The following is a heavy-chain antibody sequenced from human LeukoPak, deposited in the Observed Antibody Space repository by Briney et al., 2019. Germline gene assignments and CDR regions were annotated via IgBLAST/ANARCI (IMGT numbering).Heavy chain of an antibody. CDR3: AIRTSRGVSGSSYFDS. Sequence: ASVKVSCKASGYTFSSYDINWVRQAAGQGPEWMGWMNPNSGNTAYAQNFQGRVIITRNPSISTAYMELSSLRFEETAVFYCAIRTSRGVSGSSYFDSWGQGTLVTVSS. V-gene: IGHV1-8*01. CDR2: MNPNSGNT. J-gene: IGHJ4*02. CDR1: GYTFSSYD. D-gene: IGHD3-10*01.